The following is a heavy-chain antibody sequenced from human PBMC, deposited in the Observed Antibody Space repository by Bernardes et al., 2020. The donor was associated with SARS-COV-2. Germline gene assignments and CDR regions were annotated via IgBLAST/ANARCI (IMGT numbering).Heavy chain of an antibody. V-gene: IGHV3-66*01. CDR3: ARDPFRPSSSWSGYAFDI. J-gene: IGHJ3*02. D-gene: IGHD6-13*01. CDR1: GFTVSSNY. CDR2: IYSGGST. Sequence: GGSLRLSCAASGFTVSSNYMSWVRQAPGKGLEWVSVIYSGGSTYYADSVKGRFTISRDNSKNTLYLQMNSLRAEDTAVYYCARDPFRPSSSWSGYAFDIWGQGTMVTVSS.